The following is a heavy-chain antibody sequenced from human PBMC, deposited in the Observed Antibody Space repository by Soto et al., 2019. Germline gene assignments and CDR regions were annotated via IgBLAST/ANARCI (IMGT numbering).Heavy chain of an antibody. J-gene: IGHJ5*02. CDR3: ARDREMSTVPTVWFDP. CDR1: GYTFTSYG. V-gene: IGHV1-18*01. Sequence: GASVKVSCKASGYTFTSYGISWVRQAPGQGLEWMGWISAYNGNTNYAQELQGRVTMTTDTSTSTAYMELRSLRSDDTAVYYCARDREMSTVPTVWFDPWGQGTLVTVSS. D-gene: IGHD4-17*01. CDR2: ISAYNGNT.